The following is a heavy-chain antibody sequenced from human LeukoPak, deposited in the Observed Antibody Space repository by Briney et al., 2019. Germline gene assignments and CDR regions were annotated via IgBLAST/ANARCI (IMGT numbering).Heavy chain of an antibody. V-gene: IGHV7-4-1*02. J-gene: IGHJ4*02. CDR3: ARGQDTTGFFNY. Sequence: ASVKVSCKASGYTLTTYPINWVRQAPGQGLEWMGWINTNTGNPTYAQGFTGRSVFSLDISVSTAYLQISSLKAEDTAVYYCARGQDTTGFFNYWGQGTLVTVSS. D-gene: IGHD3-22*01. CDR1: GYTLTTYP. CDR2: INTNTGNP.